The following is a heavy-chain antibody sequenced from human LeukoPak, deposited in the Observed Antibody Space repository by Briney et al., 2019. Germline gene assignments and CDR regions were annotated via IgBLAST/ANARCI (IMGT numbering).Heavy chain of an antibody. V-gene: IGHV4-34*01. Sequence: PAETLSLTCAVYGGSFSGDYWSWIRQPPGKGLEWIGGIKHSGSTTYNPSLKSRVTISVGTSKNPFSLKLSSVTAAGTAVYYCARGTMVRGVPFVYSGQGTLVTVSS. J-gene: IGHJ4*02. CDR3: ARGTMVRGVPFVY. D-gene: IGHD3-10*01. CDR1: GGSFSGDY. CDR2: IKHSGST.